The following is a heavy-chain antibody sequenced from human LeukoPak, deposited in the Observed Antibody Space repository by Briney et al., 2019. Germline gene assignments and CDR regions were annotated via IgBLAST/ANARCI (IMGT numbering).Heavy chain of an antibody. CDR3: ARDKHYDSSVYFDY. CDR1: GYPISSGYY. Sequence: SETQSLTCAVSGYPISSGYYWGWIRQPPGKGLEWVGSIHHSGSTYYSPSLKSRVTISMDTSKNQFSLKMTSVIAADTAVYYCARDKHYDSSVYFDYWGQGTLVTVSS. J-gene: IGHJ4*02. D-gene: IGHD3-22*01. CDR2: IHHSGST. V-gene: IGHV4-38-2*02.